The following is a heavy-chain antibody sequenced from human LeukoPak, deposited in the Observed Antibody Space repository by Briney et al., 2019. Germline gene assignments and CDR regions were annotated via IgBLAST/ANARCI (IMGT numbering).Heavy chain of an antibody. CDR3: ARDGLTMYRLYYGMDV. CDR2: ISSSSSYI. D-gene: IGHD3-10*02. CDR1: GFTFSSYS. J-gene: IGHJ6*02. V-gene: IGHV3-21*01. Sequence: GGSLRLSCAASGFTFSSYSMNWVRQAPGKGLEWVSSISSSSSYIYYADSVKGRFTISRDNAKNSLYLQMNSLRAEDTAVCYCARDGLTMYRLYYGMDVWGQGTTVTVSS.